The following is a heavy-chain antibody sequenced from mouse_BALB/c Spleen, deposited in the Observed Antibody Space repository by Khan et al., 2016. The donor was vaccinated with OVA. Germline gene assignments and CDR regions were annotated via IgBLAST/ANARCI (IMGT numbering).Heavy chain of an antibody. CDR2: INYSGNT. D-gene: IGHD1-2*01. CDR1: GYSITSDYV. V-gene: IGHV3-2*02. CDR3: DRTARFQY. J-gene: IGHJ2*01. Sequence: EVQLEESGPGLVKPSQSLSLTCTVSGYSITSDYVWNWIRQFPGNKLEWMGYINYSGNTKYNPSLKSRTSITRDTSKKQFFLQLNSVTTEDTATDCCDRTARFQYWGQGTTLTVSS.